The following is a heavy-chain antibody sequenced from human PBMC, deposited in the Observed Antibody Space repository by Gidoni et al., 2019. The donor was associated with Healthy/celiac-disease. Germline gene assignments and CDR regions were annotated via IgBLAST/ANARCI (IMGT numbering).Heavy chain of an antibody. CDR3: ARDLDSGDGAFDY. CDR1: GGTFSSYT. D-gene: IGHD5-12*01. CDR2: IIPILGIA. V-gene: IGHV1-69*08. J-gene: IGHJ4*02. Sequence: QVQLVQSGAEVKKPGSSVKVSCKASGGTFSSYTISWVRQAPGQGLEWMGRIIPILGIANYAQKFQGRVTMTADKSTSTAYMELSSLRSEDTAVYYCARDLDSGDGAFDYWGQGTLVTVSS.